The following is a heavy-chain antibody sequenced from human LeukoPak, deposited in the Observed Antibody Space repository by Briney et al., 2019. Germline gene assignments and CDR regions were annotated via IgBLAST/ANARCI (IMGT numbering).Heavy chain of an antibody. Sequence: PSETLSLTCTVSGGSISSSSYYWGWIRQPPGKGLEWIGSIYYSGSTYYNPSLKSRVTISVDTSKNQFSLKLSSVTAADTAVYYCARDWEMATISGLFDYWGQGTLVTVSS. D-gene: IGHD5-24*01. V-gene: IGHV4-39*07. CDR3: ARDWEMATISGLFDY. J-gene: IGHJ4*02. CDR2: IYYSGST. CDR1: GGSISSSSYY.